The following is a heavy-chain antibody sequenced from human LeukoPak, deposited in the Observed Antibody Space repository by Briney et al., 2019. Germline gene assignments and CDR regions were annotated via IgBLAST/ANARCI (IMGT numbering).Heavy chain of an antibody. Sequence: AGGSLRLSCAASGFTFSSYGMHWVRQAPGKGLEWVAFIRYDGSNKYYADSVKGRFTISRDNSKNTLYLQMNSLRAEDTAVYYCAKDQGRNIAAAGTLPADYWGQGTLVTVSS. V-gene: IGHV3-30*02. J-gene: IGHJ4*02. CDR2: IRYDGSNK. CDR1: GFTFSSYG. D-gene: IGHD6-13*01. CDR3: AKDQGRNIAAAGTLPADY.